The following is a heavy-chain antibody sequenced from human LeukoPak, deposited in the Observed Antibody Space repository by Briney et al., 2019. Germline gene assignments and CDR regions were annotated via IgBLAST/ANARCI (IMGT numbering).Heavy chain of an antibody. CDR2: ISSSGSTA. CDR1: GFTFRRFG. Sequence: GGSLRLSRAASGFTFRRFGMRCVREAPGEGVEWVLGISSSGSTAYYADFVKGRFTISRDNSKNSMLLQMNSLRAEDTALYYCAKGHPSNNWHCIDYWGQGTLVTVSS. J-gene: IGHJ4*02. V-gene: IGHV3-23*01. D-gene: IGHD1-1*01. CDR3: AKGHPSNNWHCIDY.